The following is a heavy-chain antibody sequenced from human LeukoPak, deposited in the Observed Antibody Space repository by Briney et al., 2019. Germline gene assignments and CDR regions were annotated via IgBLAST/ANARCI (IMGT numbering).Heavy chain of an antibody. Sequence: PSETLSLTCTVSGGSISSYYWSWIRQPPGKGLEWIGYIYYSGSTNYNPSLKSRVTILVDTSKNQFSLKLSSVTAADTAVYYCARLQAVAGTGFDYWGQGTLVTVSS. V-gene: IGHV4-59*08. CDR2: IYYSGST. D-gene: IGHD6-19*01. CDR3: ARLQAVAGTGFDY. CDR1: GGSISSYY. J-gene: IGHJ4*02.